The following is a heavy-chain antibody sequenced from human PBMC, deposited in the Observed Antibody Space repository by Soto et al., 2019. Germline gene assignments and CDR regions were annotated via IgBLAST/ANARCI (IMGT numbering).Heavy chain of an antibody. CDR1: GFTFSSYA. Sequence: GGSLRLSCAASGFTFSSYAMSWVRQAPGKGLEWVSAISGSGGSTYYADSVKGRFTISRDNSKNTLYLQMNSLRAEDTAVYYCALHGIYYYGSGSYRTSQVDYWGQGTLVTVSS. V-gene: IGHV3-23*01. J-gene: IGHJ4*02. D-gene: IGHD3-10*01. CDR2: ISGSGGST. CDR3: ALHGIYYYGSGSYRTSQVDY.